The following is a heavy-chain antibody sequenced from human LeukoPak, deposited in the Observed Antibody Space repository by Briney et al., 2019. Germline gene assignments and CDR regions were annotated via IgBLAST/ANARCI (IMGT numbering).Heavy chain of an antibody. CDR1: GFTFSSYA. CDR3: AKDRSWAATTTRLYSFDY. Sequence: PGGSLRLSCAASGFTFSSYALTWVRQAPGKGLEWVSGISGSGGSTYYADSVKGRFTISRDNSKNTLYLQVSSLRAEDTAVYYCAKDRSWAATTTRLYSFDYWGQGTLVTVSS. CDR2: ISGSGGST. D-gene: IGHD1-26*01. J-gene: IGHJ4*02. V-gene: IGHV3-23*01.